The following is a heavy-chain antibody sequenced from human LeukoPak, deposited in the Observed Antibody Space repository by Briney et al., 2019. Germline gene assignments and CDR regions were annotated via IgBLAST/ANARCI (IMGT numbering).Heavy chain of an antibody. CDR3: ARERLASVDV. CDR2: LYSGGST. V-gene: IGHV3-66*01. D-gene: IGHD6-19*01. Sequence: GGSLRLSCAASGFTVSNNYMSWVRQAPGRGLEWVSVLYSGGSTDYTDSVKGRFTISRDNSKNTLYLQMGSLRPEDMAVYYCARERLASVDVWGHGTTVIVSS. J-gene: IGHJ6*02. CDR1: GFTVSNNY.